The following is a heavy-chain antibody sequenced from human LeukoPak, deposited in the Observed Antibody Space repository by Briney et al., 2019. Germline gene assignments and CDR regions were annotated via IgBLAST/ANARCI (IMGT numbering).Heavy chain of an antibody. Sequence: SGTLSLTCGVSGGFIINGKWWSWVRQPPGKGLEWIGEISHSGSPNYNPSLKGRLTISVDTAKNQFSLKLSSVTAADTAVYYCAKGSIVVVPAAYFDYWGQGTLVTVSS. J-gene: IGHJ4*02. V-gene: IGHV4-4*02. CDR1: GGFIINGKW. D-gene: IGHD2-2*01. CDR2: ISHSGSP. CDR3: AKGSIVVVPAAYFDY.